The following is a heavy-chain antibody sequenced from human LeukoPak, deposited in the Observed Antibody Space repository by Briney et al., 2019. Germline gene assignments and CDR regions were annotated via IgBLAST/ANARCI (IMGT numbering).Heavy chain of an antibody. CDR1: GFTFSSYA. D-gene: IGHD6-19*01. V-gene: IGHV3-30-3*01. Sequence: GGSLRLSCAASGFTFSSYAMHWVRQAPGKGLEWVAVTSYDGSNKYYADSVKGRFTISRDNSKNTLYLQVNSLRAEDTAVYYCASGYSSGWYPFDYWGQGTLVTVSS. CDR3: ASGYSSGWYPFDY. CDR2: TSYDGSNK. J-gene: IGHJ4*02.